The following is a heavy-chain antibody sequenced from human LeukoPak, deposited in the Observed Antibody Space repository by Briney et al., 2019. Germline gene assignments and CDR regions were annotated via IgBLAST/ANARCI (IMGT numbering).Heavy chain of an antibody. V-gene: IGHV3-7*01. Sequence: GGSLRLSCAASGFTFSSYWMSWVRQAPGKGLEWVANIKQDGSEKYYVDSVKGRFTISRDNAENSLYLQMNSLRAEDTAVYYCARGVRGVITYYYYYYMDVWGKGTTVTVSS. J-gene: IGHJ6*03. CDR3: ARGVRGVITYYYYYYMDV. CDR1: GFTFSSYW. D-gene: IGHD3-10*01. CDR2: IKQDGSEK.